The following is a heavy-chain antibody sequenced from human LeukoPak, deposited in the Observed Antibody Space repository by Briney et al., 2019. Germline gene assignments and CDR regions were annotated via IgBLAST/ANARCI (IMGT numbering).Heavy chain of an antibody. V-gene: IGHV3-30*02. CDR1: GFTFSSYN. J-gene: IGHJ4*02. D-gene: IGHD6-19*01. Sequence: GGSLRLSCAASGFTFSSYNMNWVRQAPGKGLEWAAFIRYDGSNKYYADSVKGRFTISRDNSKNTLYLQMNSLRAEDTAVYYCAKDQVGSGWFAFDYWGQGTLVTVSS. CDR2: IRYDGSNK. CDR3: AKDQVGSGWFAFDY.